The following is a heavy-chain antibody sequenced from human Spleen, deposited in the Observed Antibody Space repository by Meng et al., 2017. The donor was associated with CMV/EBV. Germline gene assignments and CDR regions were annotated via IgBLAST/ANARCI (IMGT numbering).Heavy chain of an antibody. D-gene: IGHD3-10*01. CDR1: GTFSSYA. V-gene: IGHV1-69*05. CDR2: IIPIFGTA. Sequence: GTFSSYAISWGRQAPGQGLEWMGGIIPIFGTANYAQKFQGRVTITTDESTSTAYMELSSLRSEDTAVYYCARDRYYYGSGSSNWFDPWGQGTLVTVSS. CDR3: ARDRYYYGSGSSNWFDP. J-gene: IGHJ5*02.